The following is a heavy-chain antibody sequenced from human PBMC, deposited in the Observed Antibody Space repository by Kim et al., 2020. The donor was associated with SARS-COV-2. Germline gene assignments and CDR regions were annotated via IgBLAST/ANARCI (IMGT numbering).Heavy chain of an antibody. CDR3: AREGITGTSGDY. Sequence: YYTPSLKSRVTISVDTSKNQFSLKLSSVTAADTAVYYCAREGITGTSGDYWGQGTLVTVSS. V-gene: IGHV4-31*02. J-gene: IGHJ4*02. D-gene: IGHD1-20*01.